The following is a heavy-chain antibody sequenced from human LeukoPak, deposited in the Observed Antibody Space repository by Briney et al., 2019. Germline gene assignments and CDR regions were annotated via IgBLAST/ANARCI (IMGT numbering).Heavy chain of an antibody. CDR2: ISGSGGSI. Sequence: GGSLRLSCAASGFTFSTSAMSWVRQAPGKGLEWVSTISGSGGSIYYADSVKGQFTISRDNSKNTMYLQMNSLRAEDTAIYYCAKSRDGYYAYFDYWGQGALVTVSS. CDR1: GFTFSTSA. CDR3: AKSRDGYYAYFDY. J-gene: IGHJ4*02. D-gene: IGHD5-24*01. V-gene: IGHV3-23*01.